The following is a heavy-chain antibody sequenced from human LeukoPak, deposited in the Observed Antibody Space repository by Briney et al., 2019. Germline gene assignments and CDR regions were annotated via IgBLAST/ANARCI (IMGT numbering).Heavy chain of an antibody. V-gene: IGHV1-18*01. D-gene: IGHD3-3*01. Sequence: GASVKVSCKASGYTFTSYGISWVRQAPGQGLEWMGWISAYNGNTNYAQKLQGRVTMTTDTSTSTAYMELRSLRSDDTAVYYCARWGQESYDFWSGYSGYYYYYYMDVWGKGTTVTVSS. J-gene: IGHJ6*03. CDR1: GYTFTSYG. CDR3: ARWGQESYDFWSGYSGYYYYYYMDV. CDR2: ISAYNGNT.